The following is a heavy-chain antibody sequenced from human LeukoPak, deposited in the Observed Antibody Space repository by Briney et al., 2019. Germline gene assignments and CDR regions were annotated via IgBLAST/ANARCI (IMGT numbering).Heavy chain of an antibody. CDR3: ARHRLPYCGGDCYSRTHAFDI. D-gene: IGHD2-21*02. CDR2: IYYSGST. Sequence: PSETLSLTCTVSHGSISSSGYYWGWIRQPPGKGLEWIGSIYYSGSTYYNPSLKSRVTISVDTSKNQFSLKLSSVTAADTAVYYCARHRLPYCGGDCYSRTHAFDIWGQGTMVTVSS. CDR1: HGSISSSGYY. V-gene: IGHV4-39*01. J-gene: IGHJ3*02.